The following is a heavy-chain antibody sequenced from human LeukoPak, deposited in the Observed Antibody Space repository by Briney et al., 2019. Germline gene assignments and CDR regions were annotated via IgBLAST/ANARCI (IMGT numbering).Heavy chain of an antibody. CDR2: IRYDGSNK. V-gene: IGHV3-30*02. J-gene: IGHJ2*01. D-gene: IGHD6-6*01. CDR1: GFTFSSYG. CDR3: AKDSPQYSSSSNWYFDL. Sequence: GGSLRLSCAASGFTFSSYGMHWVRQAPGKGLEWVAFIRYDGSNKYYADSVKGRFTISRDNSKNTLYLQMNSLRAEDTAVYYCAKDSPQYSSSSNWYFDLWGRGTLVTVSS.